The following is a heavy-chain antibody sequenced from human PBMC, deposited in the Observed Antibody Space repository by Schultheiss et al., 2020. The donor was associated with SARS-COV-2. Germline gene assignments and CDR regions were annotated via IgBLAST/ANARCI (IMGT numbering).Heavy chain of an antibody. CDR3: ARDSGWDCSSTSCSGFDP. D-gene: IGHD2-2*01. V-gene: IGHV4-31*03. Sequence: SETLSLTCTVSGGSISSGGYYWSWIRQHPGKGLEWIGYIYYSGSTYYNPSLKSRVTISVDTSKNQFSLKLSSVTAADTAVYYCARDSGWDCSSTSCSGFDPWGQGTLVTVS. CDR2: IYYSGST. J-gene: IGHJ5*02. CDR1: GGSISSGGYY.